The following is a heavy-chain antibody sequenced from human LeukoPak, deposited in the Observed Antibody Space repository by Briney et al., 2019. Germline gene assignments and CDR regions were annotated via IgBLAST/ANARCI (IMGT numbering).Heavy chain of an antibody. Sequence: SETLSLTCTVSGGSISSYYWSWIRQPPGKGLEWIGYIYTSGSTNYNPSLKSRVTISVDTSKNQFSLKLSSVTAADTAVYHCARTTYYYDSSGENTFDYWGQGTLVTVSS. CDR2: IYTSGST. J-gene: IGHJ4*02. V-gene: IGHV4-4*09. D-gene: IGHD3-22*01. CDR3: ARTTYYYDSSGENTFDY. CDR1: GGSISSYY.